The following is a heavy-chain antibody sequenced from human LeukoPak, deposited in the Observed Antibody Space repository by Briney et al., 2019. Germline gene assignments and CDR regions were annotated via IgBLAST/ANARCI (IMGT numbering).Heavy chain of an antibody. CDR1: GYTFTRYY. CDR2: INPNSGGT. CDR3: ARDSANNWNDHYYYYYGMDV. J-gene: IGHJ6*02. V-gene: IGHV1-2*02. D-gene: IGHD1-20*01. Sequence: ASVTVSCKASGYTFTRYYMHWVRQAPGQGPEWMGWINPNSGGTNYAQKFQGRVTMTRDTSISTAYMELSRLRSDDTAVYYCARDSANNWNDHYYYYYGMDVWGQGTTATVSS.